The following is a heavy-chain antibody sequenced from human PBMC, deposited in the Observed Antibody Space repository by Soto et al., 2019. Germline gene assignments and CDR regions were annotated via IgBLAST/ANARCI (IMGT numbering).Heavy chain of an antibody. J-gene: IGHJ4*02. Sequence: PVGSLRLSCAASGFTFSSYETNWVRQAPGKGLEWVSYISSSGSTIYYADSVKGRFTISRDNAKNSLYLQMNSLRAEDTAVYYCARDHGGTRPPHWGQGTLVTVSS. CDR2: ISSSGSTI. D-gene: IGHD2-8*01. V-gene: IGHV3-48*03. CDR3: ARDHGGTRPPH. CDR1: GFTFSSYE.